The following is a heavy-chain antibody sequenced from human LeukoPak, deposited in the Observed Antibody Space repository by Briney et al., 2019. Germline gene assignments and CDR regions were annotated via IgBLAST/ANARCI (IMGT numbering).Heavy chain of an antibody. CDR1: GFTFSDYY. CDR2: ISSSSSYT. J-gene: IGHJ4*02. D-gene: IGHD6-13*01. Sequence: GGSLRLSCAASGFTFSDYYMSWIRQAPGKGLEWVSYISSSSSYTNYADSVEGRFTISRDNAKNSLYLQMNSLRAEDTAVYYCARDPAGNGVLFDYWGQGTLVTVSS. V-gene: IGHV3-11*06. CDR3: ARDPAGNGVLFDY.